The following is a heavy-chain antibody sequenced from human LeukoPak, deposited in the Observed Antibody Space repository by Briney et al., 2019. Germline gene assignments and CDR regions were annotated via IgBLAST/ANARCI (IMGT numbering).Heavy chain of an antibody. J-gene: IGHJ5*02. V-gene: IGHV1-8*03. CDR2: MNPNSGNT. Sequence: GASVKVSCKASGYAFTSYDINWVRQATGQGLEWMGWMNPNSGNTGYAQKFQGRVTITRNTSISTAYMELSSLRSEDTAVYYCASDRGLNWFDPWGQGTLVTVSS. D-gene: IGHD1-14*01. CDR3: ASDRGLNWFDP. CDR1: GYAFTSYD.